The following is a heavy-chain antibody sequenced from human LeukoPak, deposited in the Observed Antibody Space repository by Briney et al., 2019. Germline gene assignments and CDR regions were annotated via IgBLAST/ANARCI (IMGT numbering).Heavy chain of an antibody. D-gene: IGHD1-26*01. Sequence: GGSLRLSCAASGFTFSSYWMHWVRQAPGKGLVWVSRINSDGSSTSYADSVKGRFTISRDNAKNSLYLQIHSLRTEDTALYYCAKNTRGRGPGYFDYWGQGTLVTVSS. V-gene: IGHV3-74*01. CDR1: GFTFSSYW. CDR2: INSDGSST. CDR3: AKNTRGRGPGYFDY. J-gene: IGHJ4*02.